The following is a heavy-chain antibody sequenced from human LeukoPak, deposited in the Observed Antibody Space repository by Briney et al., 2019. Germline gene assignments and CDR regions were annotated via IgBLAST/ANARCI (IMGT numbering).Heavy chain of an antibody. J-gene: IGHJ5*02. D-gene: IGHD3-22*01. CDR1: GASISSYY. CDR3: ARHRYYYDSSGYYYQP. V-gene: IGHV4-59*01. Sequence: PSETLSLTCTVSGASISSYYWSWIRQPPGKGLEWIGYIYYSGSTNYNPSLKSRVTISIDTSKNQFSLRLSSVTAADTAVYYCARHRYYYDSSGYYYQPWGQGTLVTVSS. CDR2: IYYSGST.